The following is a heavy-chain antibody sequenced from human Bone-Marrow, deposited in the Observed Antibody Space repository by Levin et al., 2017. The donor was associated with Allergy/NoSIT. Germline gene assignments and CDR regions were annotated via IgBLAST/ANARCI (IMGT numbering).Heavy chain of an antibody. J-gene: IGHJ3*01. CDR2: ISGPGSEI. Sequence: PGGSLRLSCEGSGFNFKTYNMNWVRQAPGKGLEWVASISGPGSEIFYADSAKGRLAISRDNAKNSLYLELNRLRHEDTAVYFCARDRSSSAFFRDDAFDVWGQGTRLTVSS. V-gene: IGHV3-21*01. CDR1: GFNFKTYN. D-gene: IGHD3-22*01. CDR3: ARDRSSSAFFRDDAFDV.